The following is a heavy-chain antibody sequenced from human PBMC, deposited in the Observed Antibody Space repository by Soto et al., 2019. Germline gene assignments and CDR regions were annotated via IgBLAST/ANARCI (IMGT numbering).Heavy chain of an antibody. Sequence: SETLSLTCTLSGGAINDHYWSFIRQPPGKGLEWIGYIYYNGNTNYNPSFESRVTISVDRSRNQFSLRLTSLTAADTAVYYCARVRTGYFDYWGRGALVTVSS. CDR3: ARVRTGYFDY. CDR2: IYYNGNT. CDR1: GGAINDHY. D-gene: IGHD3-9*01. J-gene: IGHJ4*02. V-gene: IGHV4-59*11.